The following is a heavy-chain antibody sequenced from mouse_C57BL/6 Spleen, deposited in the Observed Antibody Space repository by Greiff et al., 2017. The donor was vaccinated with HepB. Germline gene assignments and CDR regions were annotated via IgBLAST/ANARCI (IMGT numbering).Heavy chain of an antibody. J-gene: IGHJ2*01. CDR2: IDPETGGT. CDR1: GYTFTDYE. Sequence: VKLQESGAELVRPGASVTLSCKASGYTFTDYEMHWVKQTPVHGLEWIGAIDPETGGTAYNQKFKGKAILTADKSSSTAYMELRSLTSEDSAVYYCTRSYYGSRAFDYWGQGTTLTVSS. V-gene: IGHV1-15*01. CDR3: TRSYYGSRAFDY. D-gene: IGHD1-1*01.